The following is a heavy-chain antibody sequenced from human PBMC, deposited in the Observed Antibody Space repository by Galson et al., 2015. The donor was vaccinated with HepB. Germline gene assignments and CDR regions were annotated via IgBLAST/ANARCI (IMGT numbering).Heavy chain of an antibody. V-gene: IGHV3-43*01. J-gene: IGHJ4*02. CDR1: GFIIDDYT. CDR2: INWIDGTT. Sequence: SLRLSCAMSGFIIDDYTVHWVRQAPGKGLEWVCLINWIDGTTYYADSVGGRFTISRGSSKNSLYLQMSRLRIEDTAFYYCTKDLVSRRSYYDGSFDYWGQGTQVTVSS. CDR3: TKDLVSRRSYYDGSFDY. D-gene: IGHD3-22*01.